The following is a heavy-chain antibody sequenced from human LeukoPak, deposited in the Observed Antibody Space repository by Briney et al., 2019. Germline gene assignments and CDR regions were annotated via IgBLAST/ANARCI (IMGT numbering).Heavy chain of an antibody. CDR1: GFTFSNYA. V-gene: IGHV3-33*08. CDR3: ARGRWDTGGLHGLVV. D-gene: IGHD2-8*02. J-gene: IGHJ6*02. CDR2: IWYDGSNK. Sequence: QPGGSLRLSCAPSGFTFSNYAMSWVRQAPGKGLEWVAVIWYDGSNKYYADSVKGRFTISRDNSQNTLYLQGNNLRAEDTAVYCCARGRWDTGGLHGLVVWGQGTTVTVSS.